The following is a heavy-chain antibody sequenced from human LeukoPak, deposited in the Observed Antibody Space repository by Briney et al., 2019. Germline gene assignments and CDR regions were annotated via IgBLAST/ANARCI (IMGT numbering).Heavy chain of an antibody. Sequence: PGGSLRLSCAASGFTFDDYAMHWVRQAPGKGLEWVSGISWNSGSIGYADSVKGRFTISRDNAKNSLYLQMNSLRAEDTALYYCAKDHAAMVPGYFDYWGQGTLVTVSS. D-gene: IGHD5-18*01. CDR3: AKDHAAMVPGYFDY. V-gene: IGHV3-9*01. J-gene: IGHJ4*02. CDR2: ISWNSGSI. CDR1: GFTFDDYA.